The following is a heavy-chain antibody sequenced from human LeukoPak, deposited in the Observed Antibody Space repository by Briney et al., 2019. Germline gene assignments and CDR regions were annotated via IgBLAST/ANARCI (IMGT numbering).Heavy chain of an antibody. CDR3: AHPRWQQLVFGY. D-gene: IGHD6-13*01. J-gene: IGHJ4*02. Sequence: SGPTLVNPTQTLTLTCTFSGFSLSTSGVGVGWIRQPPGKALEWLALIYWNDDKRYSPSLKSRLTITKDTSKNQVVLTMTNMDPVDTATYYGAHPRWQQLVFGYWGQGTLVTVT. V-gene: IGHV2-5*01. CDR1: GFSLSTSGVG. CDR2: IYWNDDK.